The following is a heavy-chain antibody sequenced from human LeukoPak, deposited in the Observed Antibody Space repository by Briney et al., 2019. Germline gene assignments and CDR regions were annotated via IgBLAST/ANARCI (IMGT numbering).Heavy chain of an antibody. CDR3: ARVNCSSTSCYRGYYYYGMDV. Sequence: ASVKVSCEASGYTFTSYGISWVRQAPGQGLEWMGWISAYNGNTNYAQKLQGRVTMTTDTSTSTAYMELRSLRSDDTAVYYCARVNCSSTSCYRGYYYYGMDVWGQGTTVTVSS. D-gene: IGHD2-2*02. CDR1: GYTFTSYG. J-gene: IGHJ6*02. CDR2: ISAYNGNT. V-gene: IGHV1-18*01.